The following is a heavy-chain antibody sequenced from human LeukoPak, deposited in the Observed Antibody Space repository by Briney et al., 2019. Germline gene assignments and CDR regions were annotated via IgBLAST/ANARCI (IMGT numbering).Heavy chain of an antibody. CDR1: GFTLSDYY. V-gene: IGHV3-11*01. CDR3: ARAGITFGGVIALFDY. Sequence: GGSLRLSCAASGFTLSDYYMSWIRQAPGKGLEWVSYISSSGSTIYYADSVKGRFTISRDNAKNSLHLQMNSLRAEDTAVYYCARAGITFGGVIALFDYWGQGTLVTVSS. J-gene: IGHJ4*02. CDR2: ISSSGSTI. D-gene: IGHD3-16*02.